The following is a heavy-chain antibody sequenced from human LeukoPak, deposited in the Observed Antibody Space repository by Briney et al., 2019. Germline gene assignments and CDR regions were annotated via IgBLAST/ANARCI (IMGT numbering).Heavy chain of an antibody. CDR3: ATFRFLGT. Sequence: GGYLRLSCAASGFTFSSYWMTWVRQGPGKGLEWVANIKPGGNEKYYVDSVKGRFTISRDNVKNSLYLQMNSLRAEDTAIYYCATFRFLGTWGQGTMVTVSP. D-gene: IGHD3-3*01. CDR2: IKPGGNEK. V-gene: IGHV3-7*03. J-gene: IGHJ3*01. CDR1: GFTFSSYW.